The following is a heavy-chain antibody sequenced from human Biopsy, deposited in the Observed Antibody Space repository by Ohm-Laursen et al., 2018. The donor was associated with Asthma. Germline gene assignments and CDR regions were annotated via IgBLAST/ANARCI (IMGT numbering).Heavy chain of an antibody. CDR2: IDWEEDK. D-gene: IGHD1-14*01. CDR3: TRHNDY. J-gene: IGHJ4*02. CDR1: GFSLSSSGAN. Sequence: PTQTLTLTCSFSGFSLSSSGANVNWIRQPPGKVLEWLARIDWEEDKFYSTSLRTRLTISKGSSEDQVVLTMTNMGPVDTATYYCTRHNDYWGPGILVTVSS. V-gene: IGHV2-70*04.